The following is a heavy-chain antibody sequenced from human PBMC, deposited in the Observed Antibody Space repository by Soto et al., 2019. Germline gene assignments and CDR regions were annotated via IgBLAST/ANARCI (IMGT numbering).Heavy chain of an antibody. J-gene: IGHJ5*02. CDR3: AHFSDLEWFDP. Sequence: QVQLQESGPGLVRPSETLSLTCTVSGGSISRYFWSWIRQSPGKGLEWIGYIFYTGSTTYNPSLKSRVTISIDTSKNQFSPKLSSLTAADTAVYYCAHFSDLEWFDPWGQGTLFTVSS. D-gene: IGHD2-21*01. V-gene: IGHV4-59*01. CDR2: IFYTGST. CDR1: GGSISRYF.